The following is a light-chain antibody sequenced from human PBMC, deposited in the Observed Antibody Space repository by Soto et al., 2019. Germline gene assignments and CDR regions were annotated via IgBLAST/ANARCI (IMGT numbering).Light chain of an antibody. J-gene: IGLJ2*01. CDR2: DTD. Sequence: QAVVTQGPSLTVSPGGTVILTCGSSTGAVTSGHFPYWFQQKPDRTPRTLVYDTDNKHSWTPARFSGSLLGGKAALTLSGAQPEDEADYYCLLSYSDARVFGGGTKVTVL. CDR3: LLSYSDARV. V-gene: IGLV7-46*01. CDR1: TGAVTSGHF.